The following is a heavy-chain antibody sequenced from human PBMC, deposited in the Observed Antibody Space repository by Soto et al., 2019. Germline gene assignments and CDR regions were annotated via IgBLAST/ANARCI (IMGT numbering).Heavy chain of an antibody. CDR3: ARAVVLTFTRFYDMDV. J-gene: IGHJ6*02. D-gene: IGHD3-9*01. Sequence: QVQLVQSGAEVKTPGSSVKVSCKASGGTFSSYSINWVRQAPGQGLEWMGRLIPMFGTTDYAQRFQGRVTFTSDEATRTASMELTNLTSEDTAVYYCARAVVLTFTRFYDMDVWGQGTTVTVSS. CDR1: GGTFSSYS. CDR2: LIPMFGTT. V-gene: IGHV1-69*18.